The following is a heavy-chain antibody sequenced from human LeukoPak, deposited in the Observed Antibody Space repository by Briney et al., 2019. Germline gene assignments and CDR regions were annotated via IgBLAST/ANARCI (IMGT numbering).Heavy chain of an antibody. J-gene: IGHJ4*02. Sequence: ASVKVSCKVSGYTLTELSMHWVRQAPGKGLEWMGGFDPEDGETIYAQKFQGRVTMTEDTSTDTAYMDLSSLRSEDTAVYYCATIGYSSSFIDYWGQGTLVTVSS. CDR3: ATIGYSSSFIDY. CDR2: FDPEDGET. CDR1: GYTLTELS. V-gene: IGHV1-24*01. D-gene: IGHD6-6*01.